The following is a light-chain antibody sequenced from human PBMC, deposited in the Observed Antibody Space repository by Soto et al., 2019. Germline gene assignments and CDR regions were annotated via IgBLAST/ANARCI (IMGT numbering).Light chain of an antibody. Sequence: QSVLTQPPSASGTPGQRVTISCSGSSSNIGSNYVYWYQQLPGTAPNLLIYRNNQRPSGVPDRFSGSKSGTSASLAISGLRSEDEAEYYCAAWDDSLSAHYVFGTGTKVTVL. J-gene: IGLJ1*01. V-gene: IGLV1-47*01. CDR2: RNN. CDR3: AAWDDSLSAHYV. CDR1: SSNIGSNY.